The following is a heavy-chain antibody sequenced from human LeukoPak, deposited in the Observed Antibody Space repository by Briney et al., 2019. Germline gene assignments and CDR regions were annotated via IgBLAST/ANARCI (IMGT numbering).Heavy chain of an antibody. J-gene: IGHJ3*02. V-gene: IGHV3-30*02. D-gene: IGHD3-3*01. CDR2: IRYDGSNK. CDR1: GFTFSSYG. CDR3: ARVFRPSLTVFIIRGAFDI. Sequence: GGSLRLSCAASGFTFSSYGMHWVRQAPGKGLEWVAFIRYDGSNKYYADSVKGRFTISSDNAKNSPYLQMNSLRVEDTAVYYCARVFRPSLTVFIIRGAFDIWGQGTMVTVSS.